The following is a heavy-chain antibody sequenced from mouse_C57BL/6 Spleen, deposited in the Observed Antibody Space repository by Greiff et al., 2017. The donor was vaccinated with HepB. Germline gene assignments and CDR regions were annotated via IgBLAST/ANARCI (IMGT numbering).Heavy chain of an antibody. Sequence: QVQLQQPGAELVKPGASVKLSCKASGYTFTSYWMQWVKQRPGQGLEWIGEIDPSDSYTNYNQKFKGKATLTVDTSSSTAYMQLSSLTSEDSAVYDCAREDYYGSRGYYFDYWGQGTTLTVSS. CDR3: AREDYYGSRGYYFDY. CDR2: IDPSDSYT. D-gene: IGHD1-1*01. CDR1: GYTFTSYW. J-gene: IGHJ2*01. V-gene: IGHV1-50*01.